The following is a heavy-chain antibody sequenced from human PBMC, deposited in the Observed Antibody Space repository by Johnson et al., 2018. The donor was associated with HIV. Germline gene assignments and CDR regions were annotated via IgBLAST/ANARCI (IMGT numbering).Heavy chain of an antibody. CDR3: ARAGIVGDQRDAFDI. D-gene: IGHD1-26*01. CDR2: ISYDGSNK. CDR1: GFTFSSYA. V-gene: IGHV3-30-3*01. Sequence: VQLVESGGGVVQPGRSLRLSCAASGFTFSSYAMHWVRQAPGKGLEWVAVISYDGSNKYYADSVTGRFTIPRDNSKNTLYLQMNSLRAEDTAVYYCARAGIVGDQRDAFDIWGQGTMVTVSS. J-gene: IGHJ3*02.